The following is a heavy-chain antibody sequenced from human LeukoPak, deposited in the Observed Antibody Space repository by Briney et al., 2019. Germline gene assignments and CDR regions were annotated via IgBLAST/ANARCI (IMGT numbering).Heavy chain of an antibody. Sequence: GGSLRLSCAASGFTFSDYYMSWTRQAPGKGLEWVSYISSSGSTIYYADSVKGRFTISRDNAKNSLYLQMNSLRAEDTAVYYCARERMTTVTTFDPWGQGTLVTVSS. V-gene: IGHV3-11*01. CDR1: GFTFSDYY. CDR2: ISSSGSTI. D-gene: IGHD4-17*01. CDR3: ARERMTTVTTFDP. J-gene: IGHJ5*02.